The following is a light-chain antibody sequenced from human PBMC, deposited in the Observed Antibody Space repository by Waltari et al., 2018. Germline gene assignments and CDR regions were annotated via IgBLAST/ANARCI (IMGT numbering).Light chain of an antibody. CDR1: LSILHSSENKNY. V-gene: IGKV4-1*01. CDR2: GAS. Sequence: DIVMTQSPDSLSVSLGERATINCKSSLSILHSSENKNYLGWYQQKSGQSPKLLIYGASTRESGVPDRFSCSGSGTDFTLTISSLQAEDVAVYYCQKYYSTPFTFGPGTKVDIK. J-gene: IGKJ3*01. CDR3: QKYYSTPFT.